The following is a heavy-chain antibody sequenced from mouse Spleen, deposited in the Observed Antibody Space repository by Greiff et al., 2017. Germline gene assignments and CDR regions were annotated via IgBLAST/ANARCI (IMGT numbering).Heavy chain of an antibody. V-gene: IGHV1-69*01. J-gene: IGHJ2*01. CDR2: IDPSDSYT. CDR1: GYTFTSYW. D-gene: IGHD2-10*02. CDR3: TREYGNFDY. Sequence: QVQLQQPGAELVMPGASVKLSCKASGYTFTSYWMHWVKQRPGQGLEWIGEIDPSDSYTNYNQKFKGKATLTVDKSSSTAYMQLSSLTSEDSAVYYSTREYGNFDYWGQGTTLTVSS.